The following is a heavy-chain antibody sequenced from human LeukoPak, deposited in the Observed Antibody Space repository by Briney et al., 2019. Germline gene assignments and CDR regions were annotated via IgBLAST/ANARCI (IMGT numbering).Heavy chain of an antibody. Sequence: SETLSLTCTVSGGSISRSSYYWDWIRQPPGKELEWIGNFYYSGSTYYNPSLKSRITISVDTSKNQFSLKLSSVTAADTAVYYCASHHSGASPSDAFDIWGQGTMVTVSS. J-gene: IGHJ3*02. CDR3: ASHHSGASPSDAFDI. V-gene: IGHV4-39*01. D-gene: IGHD5-12*01. CDR2: FYYSGST. CDR1: GGSISRSSYY.